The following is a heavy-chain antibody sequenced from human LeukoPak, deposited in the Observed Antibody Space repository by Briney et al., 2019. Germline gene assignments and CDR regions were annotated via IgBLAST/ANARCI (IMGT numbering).Heavy chain of an antibody. Sequence: GGSLRLSCAPSGFTSSNYEMSWVRQTPGKGLEWVSSISSGSGYIYYADSVKGRFTISRDNAKNSLYLQMNSLRAEDTAVYYCARVVRGVFAQTYYYYGIDVWGQGTTVTVSS. CDR2: ISSGSGYI. CDR3: ARVVRGVFAQTYYYYGIDV. D-gene: IGHD3-10*01. V-gene: IGHV3-21*01. J-gene: IGHJ6*02. CDR1: GFTSSNYE.